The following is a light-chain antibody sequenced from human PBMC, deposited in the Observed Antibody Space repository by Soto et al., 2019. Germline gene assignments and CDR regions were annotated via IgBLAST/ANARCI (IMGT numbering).Light chain of an antibody. Sequence: EIVLTQSPGTLSLSPGDRATLSCRASQSVSSNLAWYQQKPGQAPRLLIYGASSRATGIPDRFSGSGSGTDFTLTISRLEPEDFAVFYCQQYGSSITFGQGTRLENK. CDR3: QQYGSSIT. CDR1: QSVSSN. V-gene: IGKV3-20*01. CDR2: GAS. J-gene: IGKJ5*01.